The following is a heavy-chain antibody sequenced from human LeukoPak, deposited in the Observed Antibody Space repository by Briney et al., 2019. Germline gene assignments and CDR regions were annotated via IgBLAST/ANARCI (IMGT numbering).Heavy chain of an antibody. CDR3: ARDFRVEHIVVVPAAMPANSSSWPLDY. V-gene: IGHV3-7*01. CDR1: GFPFGGYW. D-gene: IGHD2-2*01. J-gene: IGHJ4*02. CDR2: IKQDGREK. Sequence: GGSLRLSCAASGFPFGGYWMSWVRQAPGKGLEWVANIKQDGREKYYVDSVKGRFTISRDNAKNSLYLQMNSLRAEDTAVYYCARDFRVEHIVVVPAAMPANSSSWPLDYWGQGTLVTVSS.